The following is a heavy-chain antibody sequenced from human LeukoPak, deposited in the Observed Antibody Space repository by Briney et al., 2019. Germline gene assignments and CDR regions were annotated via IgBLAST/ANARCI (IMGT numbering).Heavy chain of an antibody. V-gene: IGHV3-23*01. CDR1: GFTFSSYA. D-gene: IGHD5-18*01. CDR2: ISGSGGST. J-gene: IGHJ4*02. Sequence: GGSLRLSCSASGFTFSSYAMNWVRQAPGKGLEWVSAISGSGGSTYYADSVKGRFTISRDNSQNTLYLQMNSLRAEDTAVYYCAKDRRYTYGYDYWGQGTLVIVSS. CDR3: AKDRRYTYGYDY.